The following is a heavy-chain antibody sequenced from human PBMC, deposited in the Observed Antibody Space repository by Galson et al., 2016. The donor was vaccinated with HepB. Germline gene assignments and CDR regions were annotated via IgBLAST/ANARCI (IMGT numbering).Heavy chain of an antibody. CDR1: GGSVNTETYQ. CDR3: ARVRVIPSRPFDS. V-gene: IGHV4-61*01. Sequence: SETLSLTCSVSGGSVNTETYQWNWVRQPPGKGLEWIGYIYSRGSTDNNPSLNDRVTLSVDTSKNQFSLRLDSVTAADTAVYYCARVRVIPSRPFDSWGQGTLVTVSS. CDR2: IYSRGST. J-gene: IGHJ4*02. D-gene: IGHD6-6*01.